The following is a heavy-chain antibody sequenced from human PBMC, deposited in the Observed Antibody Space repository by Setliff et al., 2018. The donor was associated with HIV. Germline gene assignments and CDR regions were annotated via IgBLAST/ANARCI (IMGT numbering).Heavy chain of an antibody. CDR1: GYTFNSYG. D-gene: IGHD2-15*01. CDR2: ISAYNLNT. J-gene: IGHJ6*03. V-gene: IGHV1-18*01. Sequence: ASVKVSCKTSGYTFNSYGFSWVRQAPGQGLEWMGWISAYNLNTNYAQKFQGRVTMTTDTSASTGYMELSSLRSEDTAVYYCARIGRTPYYYYYMDVWGKGTTVTVSS. CDR3: ARIGRTPYYYYYMDV.